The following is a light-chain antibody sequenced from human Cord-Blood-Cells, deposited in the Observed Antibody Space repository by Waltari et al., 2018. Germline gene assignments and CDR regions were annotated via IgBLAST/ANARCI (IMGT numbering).Light chain of an antibody. V-gene: IGKV2-28*01. J-gene: IGKJ4*01. CDR1: QSLLHCNGYNY. Sequence: DIVMTQSPLSLPVTPGEPASISCRSSQSLLHCNGYNYLDWYLQMPGKSPQPLVYLGANRASGVPDRFSGSGSGTDFTLKISRVEAEDVGVYYCMQALQTPLTFGGGTKVEIK. CDR2: LGA. CDR3: MQALQTPLT.